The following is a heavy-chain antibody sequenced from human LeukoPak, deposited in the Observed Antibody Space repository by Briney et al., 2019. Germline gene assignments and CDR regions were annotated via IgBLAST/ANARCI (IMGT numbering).Heavy chain of an antibody. D-gene: IGHD2-8*01. CDR2: IYTSGST. CDR3: ARRRPSVLMVYARSFDP. J-gene: IGHJ5*02. CDR1: GGSISSGSYY. Sequence: SETLSLTCTVSGGSISSGSYYWSWIRQPAGKGLEWIGRIYTSGSTNYNPSLKSRVTISVDTSKNQFSLKLSSVTAADTAVYYCARRRPSVLMVYARSFDPWGQGTLVTVSS. V-gene: IGHV4-61*02.